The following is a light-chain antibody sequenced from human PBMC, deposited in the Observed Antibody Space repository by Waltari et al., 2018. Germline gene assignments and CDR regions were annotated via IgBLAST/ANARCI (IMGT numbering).Light chain of an antibody. CDR1: PTIDKY. Sequence: DIQMTQSPSSLSAPVGDNVTIPCRASPTIDKYLNWYQQKPGKAPRHLIHTTSSLQGGVPSRFSGSGSGSEFALTIASLQPEDSATYYCQQSFSMPPTFGGGTKVEI. CDR3: QQSFSMPPT. J-gene: IGKJ4*01. CDR2: TTS. V-gene: IGKV1-39*01.